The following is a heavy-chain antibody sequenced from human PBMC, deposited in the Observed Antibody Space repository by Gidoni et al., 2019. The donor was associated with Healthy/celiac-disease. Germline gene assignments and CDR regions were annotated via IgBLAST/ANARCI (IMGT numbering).Heavy chain of an antibody. Sequence: EVQLLESGGGLVQPGGSLRLSCAASGFTFSSYAMSWVRQAPGKGMEWVSAISGSGGSTDYADSVKGRFTISRENSKHTLYLQMNSLRAEDTAVYYCAKEDDDLGREGYYWGQGTLVTVSS. CDR3: AKEDDDLGREGYY. CDR1: GFTFSSYA. J-gene: IGHJ4*02. V-gene: IGHV3-23*01. D-gene: IGHD3-3*01. CDR2: ISGSGGST.